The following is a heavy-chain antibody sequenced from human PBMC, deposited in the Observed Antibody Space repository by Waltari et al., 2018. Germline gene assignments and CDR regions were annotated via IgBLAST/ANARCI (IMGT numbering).Heavy chain of an antibody. CDR2: IIPIFGTA. CDR3: ATNNYDFWIGYYFDY. D-gene: IGHD3-3*01. J-gene: IGHJ4*02. V-gene: IGHV1-69*12. Sequence: QVQLVQSGAEATKPGSSVKVSCKASGGPFTSYAISWVRQAPGQGLVWMGGIIPIFGTANYAQKFQGRVTITADESTSTAYMELSSLRSEDTAVYYCATNNYDFWIGYYFDYWGQGTLVTVSS. CDR1: GGPFTSYA.